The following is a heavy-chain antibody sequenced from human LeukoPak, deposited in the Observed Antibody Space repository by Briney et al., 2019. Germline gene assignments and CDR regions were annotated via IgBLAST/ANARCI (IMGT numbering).Heavy chain of an antibody. CDR3: ASYGDYYFDY. CDR1: GGSISSGGYS. D-gene: IGHD4-17*01. V-gene: IGHV4-30-2*01. Sequence: PSQTLSLTCAVSGGSISSGGYSWSWIRQPPGKGLEWIGYIYHSGSTYYNPSLKSRVTISVDRSKNQFPLKLSSVTAADTAVYYCASYGDYYFDYWGQGTLVTVSS. CDR2: IYHSGST. J-gene: IGHJ4*02.